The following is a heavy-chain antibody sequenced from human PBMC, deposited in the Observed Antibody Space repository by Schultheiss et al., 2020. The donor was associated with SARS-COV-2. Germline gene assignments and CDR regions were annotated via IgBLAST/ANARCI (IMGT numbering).Heavy chain of an antibody. CDR3: ARVMGGYYYYGMDV. CDR2: ISYDGSNK. D-gene: IGHD3-10*01. Sequence: GESLKISCAASGFTFSSYAMHWVRQAPGKGLEWVAVISYDGSNKYYADSVKGRFTISRDNSKNTLYLQMNSLRAEDTAVYYCARVMGGYYYYGMDVWGQGTTVTVSS. V-gene: IGHV3-30-3*01. J-gene: IGHJ6*02. CDR1: GFTFSSYA.